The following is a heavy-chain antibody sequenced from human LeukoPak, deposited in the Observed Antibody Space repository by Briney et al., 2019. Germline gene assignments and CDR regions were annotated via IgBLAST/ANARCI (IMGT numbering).Heavy chain of an antibody. CDR1: GFTFSSYG. CDR2: ISYDGSNK. J-gene: IGHJ6*02. CDR3: AKSVVNPYYYGMDV. D-gene: IGHD4-23*01. Sequence: GRSLRLSCAASGFTFSSYGMHWVRQAPGKGLEWVAIISYDGSNKYYADSVKGRFTISRDNSKNTLYLQMNSLRAEDTAVYYCAKSVVNPYYYGMDVWGQGTTVTVSS. V-gene: IGHV3-30*18.